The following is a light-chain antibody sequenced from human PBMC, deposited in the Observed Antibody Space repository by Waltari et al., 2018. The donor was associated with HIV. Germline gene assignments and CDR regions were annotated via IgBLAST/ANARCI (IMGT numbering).Light chain of an antibody. Sequence: DIQMTQSPLSLSASVGDRVTITCRASQSVNSYLNWYQQKPGKAPKLLVYSASTLQSGVPSRFSASGTGRDFTLTITSLHPEDFATYYCQQSYRTPRTFGQGTKVEIK. J-gene: IGKJ1*01. CDR3: QQSYRTPRT. CDR1: QSVNSY. V-gene: IGKV1-39*01. CDR2: SAS.